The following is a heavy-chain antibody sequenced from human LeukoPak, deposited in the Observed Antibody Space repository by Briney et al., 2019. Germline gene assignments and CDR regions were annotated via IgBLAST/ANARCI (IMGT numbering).Heavy chain of an antibody. CDR2: INHSGST. Sequence: PSETLSLTCAVYGGSFSGYYWSWIRQPPRKGLEWIGEINHSGSTNYNPSLKSRVPLSVDTSKNQFSLRLSSVTAADTAVYYCARPWIQLWFGWFDPWGQGTLVTVSS. CDR1: GGSFSGYY. V-gene: IGHV4-34*01. D-gene: IGHD5-18*01. CDR3: ARPWIQLWFGWFDP. J-gene: IGHJ5*02.